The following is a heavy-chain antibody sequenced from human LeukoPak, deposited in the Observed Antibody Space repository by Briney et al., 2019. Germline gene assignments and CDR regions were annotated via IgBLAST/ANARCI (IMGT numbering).Heavy chain of an antibody. CDR2: IYTRGGT. V-gene: IGHV4-61*02. CDR3: AREGTAVAGIFDY. D-gene: IGHD6-19*01. Sequence: SETLSLTCTVSDGSISSGSYYWTWIRQPAGKGLEWIGRIYTRGGTTYNPSLKSRVTISIDTSKKQFSLKLSSVTAADTAVYYCAREGTAVAGIFDYWGQGTLVTVSS. J-gene: IGHJ4*02. CDR1: DGSISSGSYY.